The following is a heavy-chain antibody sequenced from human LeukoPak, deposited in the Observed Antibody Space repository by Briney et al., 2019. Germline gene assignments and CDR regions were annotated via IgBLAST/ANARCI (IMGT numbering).Heavy chain of an antibody. J-gene: IGHJ5*02. CDR3: ARAPPRGYCSSTSCYIGWFDP. D-gene: IGHD2-2*02. V-gene: IGHV4-30-2*01. CDR2: IYHSGST. CDR1: GGSFSSGGYY. Sequence: SQTLSLTCTVSGGSFSSGGYYWSWIRQPPGKGLEWIGYIYHSGSTYYNPSLKSRVTISVDRSKNQFSLKLSSVTAADTAVYYCARAPPRGYCSSTSCYIGWFDPWGQGTLVTVSS.